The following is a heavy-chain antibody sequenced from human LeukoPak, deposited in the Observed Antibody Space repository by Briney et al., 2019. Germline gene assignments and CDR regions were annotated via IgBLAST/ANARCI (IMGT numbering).Heavy chain of an antibody. Sequence: GGSLRLSCAASEFSFSAYAMHWVRQAPGKGLEWVAVVSNDGMSTHYADSVKGRFTISRDNSKNTLYLQMNSLRAEDTAVYYCAKEDFDWLLPTGAFDIWGQGTMVTVSS. J-gene: IGHJ3*02. V-gene: IGHV3-30*04. CDR2: VSNDGMST. D-gene: IGHD3-9*01. CDR3: AKEDFDWLLPTGAFDI. CDR1: EFSFSAYA.